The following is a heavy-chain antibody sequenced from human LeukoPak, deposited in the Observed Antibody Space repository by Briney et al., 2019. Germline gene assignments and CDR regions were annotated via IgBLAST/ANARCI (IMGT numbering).Heavy chain of an antibody. D-gene: IGHD2-2*01. CDR1: GGSGGSISSSNY. CDR2: IYHSGRT. J-gene: IGHJ4*02. Sequence: SETLSLTCAVSGGSGGSISSSNYWSWVRQPPGKGLEWIGEIYHSGRTNSNPSLKSRVTISVDKSKNQFSLRLNSVTAADTAVYYCARAGQGYCTSASCFLSLDYWGQGALVTVSS. CDR3: ARAGQGYCTSASCFLSLDY. V-gene: IGHV4-4*02.